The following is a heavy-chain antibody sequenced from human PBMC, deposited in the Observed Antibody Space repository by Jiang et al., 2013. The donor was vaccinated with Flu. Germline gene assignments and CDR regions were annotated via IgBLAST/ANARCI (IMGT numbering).Heavy chain of an antibody. Sequence: LVESGGGVVQPGRSLRLSCAASGFTFSSYAMHWVRQAPGKGLEWVAVISYDGSNKYYADSVKGRFTISRDNSKNTLYLQMNSLRAEDTAVYYCAREGSFGGGDFDAFDIWGQGTMVTVSS. J-gene: IGHJ3*02. CDR1: GFTFSSYA. V-gene: IGHV3-30*01. CDR3: AREGSFGGGDFDAFDI. CDR2: ISYDGSNK. D-gene: IGHD2-21*02.